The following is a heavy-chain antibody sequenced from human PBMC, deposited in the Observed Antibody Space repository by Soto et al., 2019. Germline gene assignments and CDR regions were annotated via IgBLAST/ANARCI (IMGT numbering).Heavy chain of an antibody. Sequence: QVQLVQSGAEVKKPGASVKVSCKASGYTFTSYGISWVRQAPGQGLEWMGWINPYNGNTNYAQKLQGRVTMTTDTTTNTAYMELRSLGSDDTAVYYGARDWFGIDYWGQGTLVTVSS. CDR1: GYTFTSYG. V-gene: IGHV1-18*01. J-gene: IGHJ4*02. D-gene: IGHD3-16*01. CDR2: INPYNGNT. CDR3: ARDWFGIDY.